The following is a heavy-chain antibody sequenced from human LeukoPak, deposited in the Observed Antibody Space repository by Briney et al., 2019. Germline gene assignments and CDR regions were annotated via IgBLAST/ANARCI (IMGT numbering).Heavy chain of an antibody. CDR3: APIPLQYRGRGYSYESPPGY. Sequence: WETLSLTCTVSGGSISSSSYYWGWIRQPPGKGLEWIGRIYYSGSTYYNPSLKSRVTISVDTSKNQFSLKLSSVTAADTAVYYCAPIPLQYRGRGYSYESPPGYWGPGTLVTVSS. CDR1: GGSISSSSYY. CDR2: IYYSGST. V-gene: IGHV4-39*01. J-gene: IGHJ4*02. D-gene: IGHD5-18*01.